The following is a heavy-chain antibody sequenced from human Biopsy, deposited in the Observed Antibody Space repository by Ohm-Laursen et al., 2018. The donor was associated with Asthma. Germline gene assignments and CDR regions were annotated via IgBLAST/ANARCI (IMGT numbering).Heavy chain of an antibody. V-gene: IGHV4-30-4*01. CDR1: VGYTGSSDHL. CDR3: ARVVSYGDIYFGIDV. J-gene: IGHJ6*02. CDR2: VFWSGST. Sequence: SLSLSLTCRGSVGYTGSSDHLWAAIRKAPGRGLERTGFVFWSGSTHYRRSLVRRVSISIDTATNEFSMKLWSVTPADTAVYFCARVVSYGDIYFGIDVWGPGNTVVVS. D-gene: IGHD4-17*01.